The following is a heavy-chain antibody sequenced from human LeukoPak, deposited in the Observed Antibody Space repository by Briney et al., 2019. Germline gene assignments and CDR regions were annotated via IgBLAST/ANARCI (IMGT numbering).Heavy chain of an antibody. D-gene: IGHD2-2*01. Sequence: ASVKFSCKASGYTFTSYDINWVRQATGQGLEWMGWMNPNSGNTGYAQKFQGRVTMTRNTSISTAYMELSSLRSEDTAVYYCASGGYEGLVQAAMVRWFDPWGQGTLVTVSS. CDR1: GYTFTSYD. CDR2: MNPNSGNT. J-gene: IGHJ5*02. CDR3: ASGGYEGLVQAAMVRWFDP. V-gene: IGHV1-8*01.